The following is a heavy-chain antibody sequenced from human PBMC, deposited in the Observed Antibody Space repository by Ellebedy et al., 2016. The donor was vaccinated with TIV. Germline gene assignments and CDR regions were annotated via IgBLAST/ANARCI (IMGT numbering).Heavy chain of an antibody. J-gene: IGHJ4*02. CDR2: FDPEDGET. CDR3: ARGKHPAAGPVPFDY. CDR1: GYTLTELS. V-gene: IGHV1-24*01. Sequence: ASVKVSXXVSGYTLTELSMHWVRQAPGKGLEWMGGFDPEDGETIYAQKFQGRVTITADKSTTTVYMELSSLRSDDTAVYYCARGKHPAAGPVPFDYWGQGTLVTVSS. D-gene: IGHD6-13*01.